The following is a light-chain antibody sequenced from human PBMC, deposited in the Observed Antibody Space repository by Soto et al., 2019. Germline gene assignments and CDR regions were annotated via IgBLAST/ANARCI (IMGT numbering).Light chain of an antibody. CDR2: SNN. V-gene: IGLV1-44*01. CDR3: AAWDDSLNGFDV. Sequence: QSVLTQPPSASGTPGQRVTISCSGSSSNIGSNTVNWYQPLPGTAPKLLIYSNNQRPSEVPDRFSGSKSGTSASLAITGLQSEDEADYYCAAWDDSLNGFDVFGTGTKVTVL. J-gene: IGLJ1*01. CDR1: SSNIGSNT.